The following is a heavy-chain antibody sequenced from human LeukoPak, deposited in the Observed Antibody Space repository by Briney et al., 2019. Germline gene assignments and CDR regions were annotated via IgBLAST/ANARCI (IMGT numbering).Heavy chain of an antibody. V-gene: IGHV3-23*01. CDR2: ISGSGTNT. J-gene: IGHJ6*03. Sequence: GGSLRLSCAASGFTFSSYAMSWVRQAPGKGLEWVSVISGSGTNTYYADSVKGRFTISRDNSKNTLYLQMGSLRAEDMAVYYCARVASHYHYYYYMDVWGKGTTVTISS. CDR3: ARVASHYHYYYYMDV. D-gene: IGHD5-12*01. CDR1: GFTFSSYA.